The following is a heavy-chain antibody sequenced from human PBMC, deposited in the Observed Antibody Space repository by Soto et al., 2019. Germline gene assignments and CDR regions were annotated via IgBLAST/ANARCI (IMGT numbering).Heavy chain of an antibody. J-gene: IGHJ5*02. V-gene: IGHV1-58*01. Sequence: SVKVSCKASGFTFSSSAVQWVRQARGQRLEWIGWIVLGNGNTNYAQKFQERVTITRDMSTSTAYMEVRSLTSDDTAVYYCATRIGNIGWYWLDTWGQGTLVTVSS. CDR3: ATRIGNIGWYWLDT. CDR1: GFTFSSSA. D-gene: IGHD6-19*01. CDR2: IVLGNGNT.